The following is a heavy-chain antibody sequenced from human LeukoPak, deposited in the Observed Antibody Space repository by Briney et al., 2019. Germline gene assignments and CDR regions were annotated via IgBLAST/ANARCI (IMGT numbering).Heavy chain of an antibody. CDR1: GGSISSSSYY. CDR2: IYYSGST. Sequence: SETLSLTCTVSGGSISSSSYYWGWIRQPPGKGLEWIGSIYYSGSTYYNPSLKSRVTISVDTSKNRFSLKLSSVTAADTAVYYCARTGIVGASADYWGQGTLVTVSS. V-gene: IGHV4-39*01. J-gene: IGHJ4*02. CDR3: ARTGIVGASADY. D-gene: IGHD1-26*01.